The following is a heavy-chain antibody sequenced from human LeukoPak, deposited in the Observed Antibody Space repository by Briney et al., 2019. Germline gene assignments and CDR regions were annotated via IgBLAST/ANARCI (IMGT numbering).Heavy chain of an antibody. J-gene: IGHJ4*02. D-gene: IGHD1-26*01. V-gene: IGHV3-49*04. CDR1: GFTFGDYA. CDR3: TRVYRVGATPLDY. CDR2: IRNKAYGGTT. Sequence: GGSLRLSCTTSGFTFGDYAMSWVRQAPGKGLEWVGFIRNKAYGGTTEYAASVKGRFTFSRDDSKSIAYLQMNSLKTEDTAVYYCTRVYRVGATPLDYWGQGTLVTVSS.